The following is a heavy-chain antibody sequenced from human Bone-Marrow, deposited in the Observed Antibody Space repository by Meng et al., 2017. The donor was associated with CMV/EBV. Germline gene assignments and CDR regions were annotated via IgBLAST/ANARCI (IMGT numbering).Heavy chain of an antibody. D-gene: IGHD1-14*01. V-gene: IGHV4-30-4*08. CDR2: IYYSGTT. CDR1: GASISGSNYY. CDR3: ARVLIPPTITNLVCFDP. J-gene: IGHJ5*02. Sequence: LRLSCTVSGASISGSNYYWGWIRQPPGKGLEWIGHIYYSGTTYYNPSLKSRVIMSADTSKHQLSLRLSSVTAADTAVYYCARVLIPPTITNLVCFDPWGQGTLVTVSS.